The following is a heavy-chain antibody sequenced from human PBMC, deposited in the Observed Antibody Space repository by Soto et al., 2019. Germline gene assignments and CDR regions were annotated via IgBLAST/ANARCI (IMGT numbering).Heavy chain of an antibody. Sequence: PGGSLRLSCSASGFTFSSYAMHWVRQAPGKGLEYVSAISSNGGSTYYADSVKGRFTISRDNSKNTLYLQMSSLRAEDTAVYYCVKGDYRSSTSCYYYYGMDVWGQGTTVTVSS. D-gene: IGHD2-2*01. J-gene: IGHJ6*02. CDR1: GFTFSSYA. CDR2: ISSNGGST. V-gene: IGHV3-64D*06. CDR3: VKGDYRSSTSCYYYYGMDV.